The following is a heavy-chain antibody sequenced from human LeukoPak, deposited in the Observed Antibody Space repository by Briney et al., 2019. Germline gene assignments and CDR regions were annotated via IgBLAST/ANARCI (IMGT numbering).Heavy chain of an antibody. J-gene: IGHJ4*02. CDR1: GFTFSSYA. CDR3: AKEHYGSGSYYPNYFDS. D-gene: IGHD3-10*01. CDR2: ISGSGGST. V-gene: IGHV3-23*01. Sequence: GGSLRLSCAASGFTFSSYAMSWVRQAPGKGLEWVSAISGSGGSTYYADSVKGRFTISRDNSKNTLYRQMNSLRAEDTAVYYCAKEHYGSGSYYPNYFDSWGQGTLVTVSS.